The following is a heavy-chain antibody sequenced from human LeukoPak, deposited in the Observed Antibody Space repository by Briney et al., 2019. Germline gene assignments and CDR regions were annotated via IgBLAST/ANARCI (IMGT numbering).Heavy chain of an antibody. D-gene: IGHD1-26*01. J-gene: IGHJ6*02. CDR1: GFTVSSNY. CDR3: ARDRGSYGMDV. Sequence: GGSLRLSCAASGFTVSSNYMSWVRQAPGKGLEWVSVIYSGGSTYYADSVKGRFTISRDNSKNTLYLQMNSLRAEDAAVYYCARDRGSYGMDVWGQGTTVTVSS. CDR2: IYSGGST. V-gene: IGHV3-53*01.